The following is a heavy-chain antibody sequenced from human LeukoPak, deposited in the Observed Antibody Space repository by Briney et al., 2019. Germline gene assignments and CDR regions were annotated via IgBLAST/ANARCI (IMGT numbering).Heavy chain of an antibody. CDR1: GFTFSSYG. D-gene: IGHD3-22*01. Sequence: GGSLRLSCAASGFTFSSYGMHWVRQAPGKWLEWVAFIRYDGSNKYYSDSVKGRFTISRDNFKNTLYLQMNSLRAEDTAVYYCAKDGSRDYYDSSGTYFDYWGQGTLVTVSS. J-gene: IGHJ4*02. V-gene: IGHV3-30*02. CDR2: IRYDGSNK. CDR3: AKDGSRDYYDSSGTYFDY.